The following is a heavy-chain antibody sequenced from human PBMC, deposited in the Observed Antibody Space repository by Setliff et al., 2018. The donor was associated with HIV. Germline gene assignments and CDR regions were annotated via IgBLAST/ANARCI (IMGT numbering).Heavy chain of an antibody. Sequence: ASVKVSCKASNYTFSTYAITWVRQAPGQGLEWMGWISTYYGSTKYEQKFQGRVTMTTDLSTSTAHMELRSLRSDDTAVYYCARDPTYISSWPGYAFDIWGQGTMVTVSS. CDR2: ISTYYGST. CDR3: ARDPTYISSWPGYAFDI. D-gene: IGHD6-6*01. V-gene: IGHV1-18*01. J-gene: IGHJ3*02. CDR1: NYTFSTYA.